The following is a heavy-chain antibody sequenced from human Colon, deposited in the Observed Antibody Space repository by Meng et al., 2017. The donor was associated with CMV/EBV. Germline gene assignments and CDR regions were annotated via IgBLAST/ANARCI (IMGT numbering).Heavy chain of an antibody. CDR1: GYTFTGNY. V-gene: IGHV1-2*02. Sequence: ASVKVSCKTSGYTFTGNYIHWVRQAPGQGLEWMGWISPTSGGANYAQKSQGRVTMTWDTSISTAYMELSSLRSVDTAVYYCARGYSGYDGPFDYWGQGTLVTVSS. D-gene: IGHD5-12*01. J-gene: IGHJ4*02. CDR2: ISPTSGGA. CDR3: ARGYSGYDGPFDY.